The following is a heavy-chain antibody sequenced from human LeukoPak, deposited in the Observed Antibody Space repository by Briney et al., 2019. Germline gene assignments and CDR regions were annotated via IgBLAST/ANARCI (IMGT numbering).Heavy chain of an antibody. V-gene: IGHV1-69*06. Sequence: SVKVSCKASGGTFSSYAISWVRQAPGQGLEWMGGIIPIFGTANYAQKFQGRVTITADKSTSTAYVELSSLRSEDTAVYYCARARGWDDILTGYDLGFRPPGYYYYGMDVWGKGTTVTVSS. J-gene: IGHJ6*04. CDR3: ARARGWDDILTGYDLGFRPPGYYYYGMDV. D-gene: IGHD3-9*01. CDR2: IIPIFGTA. CDR1: GGTFSSYA.